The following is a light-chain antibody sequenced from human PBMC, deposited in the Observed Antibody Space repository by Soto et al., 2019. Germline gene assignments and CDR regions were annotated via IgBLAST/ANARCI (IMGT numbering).Light chain of an antibody. V-gene: IGKV3-15*01. Sequence: IVVTQSPATLSVSPGERATLSCRASQSVSSNLAWYQHKPGQAPRLLIYDASTRATGIPARFSGSGSGTDFTLTISSLQSEDFAVYYCQQYNNWPFYTFGQGTKVDIK. J-gene: IGKJ2*01. CDR2: DAS. CDR1: QSVSSN. CDR3: QQYNNWPFYT.